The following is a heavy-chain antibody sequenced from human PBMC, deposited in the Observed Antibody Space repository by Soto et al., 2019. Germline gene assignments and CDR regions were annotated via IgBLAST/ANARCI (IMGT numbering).Heavy chain of an antibody. Sequence: QVQLVQSGAEVKKPGASVKVSCKASGYTFTSYGISWVRQAPGQGLEWMGWISAYNGNTKNAQKFQGRVTMTTDTSTSTAYVELRSLRSDDTAVYYCASEPNYFDYWGQGTLVTVSS. J-gene: IGHJ4*02. V-gene: IGHV1-18*01. CDR3: ASEPNYFDY. CDR1: GYTFTSYG. CDR2: ISAYNGNT.